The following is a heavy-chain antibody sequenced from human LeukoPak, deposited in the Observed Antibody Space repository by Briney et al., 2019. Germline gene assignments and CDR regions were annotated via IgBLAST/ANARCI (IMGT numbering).Heavy chain of an antibody. J-gene: IGHJ6*03. V-gene: IGHV7-4-1*02. CDR3: ARGGSSWPYYYYYYYMDV. CDR2: INTNTGNP. Sequence: ASVKVSCKASGYTFTSYAMNWVRQAPGQGLEWMGWINTNTGNPTYAQGFTGRFVSSLDTSVSTAYLQISSLKAEDTAVYYCARGGSSWPYYYYYYYMDVWGKGTTVTVSS. D-gene: IGHD6-13*01. CDR1: GYTFTSYA.